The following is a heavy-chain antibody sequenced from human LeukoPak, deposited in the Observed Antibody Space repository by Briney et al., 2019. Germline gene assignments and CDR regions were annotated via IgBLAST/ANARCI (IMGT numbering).Heavy chain of an antibody. CDR1: GFTFSNAW. D-gene: IGHD3-16*01. CDR3: TTAEALGDAFDI. CDR2: IKSKTDGGTT. V-gene: IGHV3-15*01. J-gene: IGHJ3*02. Sequence: GGSLRLSCAASGFTFSNAWMSWVRQAPGKGLEWVGRIKSKTDGGTTDYAAPVKGRFTISRDDSKNTLYLQMNSLKTEDTAVYYCTTAEALGDAFDIWGQGTMVTVSS.